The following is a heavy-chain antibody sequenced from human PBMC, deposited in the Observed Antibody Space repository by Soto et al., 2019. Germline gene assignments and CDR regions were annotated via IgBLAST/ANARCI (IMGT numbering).Heavy chain of an antibody. CDR2: ISAYNGNT. V-gene: IGHV1-18*01. CDR3: ARCGYSYENYYYYYGMDV. CDR1: GYTFTSYG. Sequence: QVQLVQSGAEVKKPGASVKVSCKASGYTFTSYGISWVRQAPGQGLEWMGWISAYNGNTNYAQKLQGRVTMTTDTPTVTVXMELRSLRSDDTAVYYCARCGYSYENYYYYYGMDVWGQGTTVTVSS. J-gene: IGHJ6*02. D-gene: IGHD5-18*01.